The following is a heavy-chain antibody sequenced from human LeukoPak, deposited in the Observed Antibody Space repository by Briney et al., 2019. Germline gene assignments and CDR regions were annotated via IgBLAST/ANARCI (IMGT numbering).Heavy chain of an antibody. CDR3: ARVGAAVDFDY. CDR1: GFTFSSYW. Sequence: GGSLRLSCAASGFTFSSYWMSWVRQAPGKGLEWVAYIKQDGSEKYYVDSVKGRFTISRDNAKNSLYLQMNSLRAEDTAVYYCARVGAAVDFDYWGQGTLVTVSS. D-gene: IGHD6-13*01. J-gene: IGHJ4*02. CDR2: IKQDGSEK. V-gene: IGHV3-7*01.